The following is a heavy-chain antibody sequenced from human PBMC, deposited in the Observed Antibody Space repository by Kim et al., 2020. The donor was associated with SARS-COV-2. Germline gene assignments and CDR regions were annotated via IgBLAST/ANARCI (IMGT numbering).Heavy chain of an antibody. D-gene: IGHD5-12*01. CDR3: ARPPRGDGYNYFDY. Sequence: ASVKVSCKASGYTLTSYAMHWVRQAPGQRLEWMGWINAGNGNTKYSQKFQGRVTITRDTSASTAYMELSSLRSEDTAVYYCARPPRGDGYNYFDYWGQGTLVTVSS. J-gene: IGHJ4*02. V-gene: IGHV1-3*01. CDR2: INAGNGNT. CDR1: GYTLTSYA.